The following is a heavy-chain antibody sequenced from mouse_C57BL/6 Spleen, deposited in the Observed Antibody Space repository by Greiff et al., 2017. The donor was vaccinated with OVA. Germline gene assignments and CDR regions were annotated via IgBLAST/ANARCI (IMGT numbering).Heavy chain of an antibody. CDR2: IDPSDSYT. Sequence: VQLQQPGAELVMPGASVKLSCKASGYTFTSYWMHWVKQRPGQGLEWIGEIDPSDSYTNYNQKFKGKSTLTVDKSSSTAYMQLSRLTSEDSAVYYCACYDYDAAYWGQGTLVTVSA. D-gene: IGHD2-4*01. CDR1: GYTFTSYW. CDR3: ACYDYDAAY. V-gene: IGHV1-69*01. J-gene: IGHJ3*01.